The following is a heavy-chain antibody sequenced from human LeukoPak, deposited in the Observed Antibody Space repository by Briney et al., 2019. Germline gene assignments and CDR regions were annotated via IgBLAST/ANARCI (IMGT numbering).Heavy chain of an antibody. D-gene: IGHD3-22*01. CDR3: ASAWTYYYDSSSYYFDY. Sequence: ANGNTKYSQKFQGRITVTRDTSASTAYMELSSLRSEDTAVYYCASAWTYYYDSSSYYFDYWGQGTLVTVSS. CDR2: ANGNT. V-gene: IGHV1-3*01. J-gene: IGHJ4*02.